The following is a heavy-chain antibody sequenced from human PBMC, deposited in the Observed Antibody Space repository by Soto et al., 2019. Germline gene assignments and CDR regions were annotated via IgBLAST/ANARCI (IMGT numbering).Heavy chain of an antibody. J-gene: IGHJ4*02. D-gene: IGHD3-10*01. CDR3: ARATGADKEDY. Sequence: PGGSLRLSCAASGFIFSSYAMSWVRQAPGKGLEWVSAISGSGGSTYYADSVKGRFTISRDNAKNSLYLQMNSLRAEDTAVYYCARATGADKEDYWGQGTLVTGSS. CDR2: ISGSGGST. CDR1: GFIFSSYA. V-gene: IGHV3-23*01.